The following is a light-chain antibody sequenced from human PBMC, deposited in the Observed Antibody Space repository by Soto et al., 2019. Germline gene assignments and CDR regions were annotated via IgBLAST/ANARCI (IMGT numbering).Light chain of an antibody. CDR1: QSISTE. Sequence: EIVMTQSPATLSVSPGERATLSCRASQSISTELAWYQQKPGQPPRLLNDSASTRAAGVPARFTGSGSGSEFTLSISGLQSEDLAVYYCQQGHYWPLTFGQGTRLE. J-gene: IGKJ2*01. CDR3: QQGHYWPLT. V-gene: IGKV3-15*01. CDR2: SAS.